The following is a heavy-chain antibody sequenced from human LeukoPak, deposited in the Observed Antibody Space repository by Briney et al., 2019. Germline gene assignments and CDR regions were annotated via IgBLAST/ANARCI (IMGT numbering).Heavy chain of an antibody. CDR1: GFTFSSYW. CDR2: ISYDGSNK. CDR3: ARDVATTAIDY. D-gene: IGHD1-14*01. V-gene: IGHV3-30*03. Sequence: PGGSLRLSCAASGFTFSSYWMHWVRQAPGKGLVWVAVISYDGSNKYYADSVKGRFTISRDNSKNTLYLQMNSLRAEDTAVYYCARDVATTAIDYWGQGTLVTVSS. J-gene: IGHJ4*02.